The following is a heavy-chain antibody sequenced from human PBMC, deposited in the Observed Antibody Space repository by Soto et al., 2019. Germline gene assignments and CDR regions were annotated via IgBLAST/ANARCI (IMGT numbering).Heavy chain of an antibody. CDR2: IIPILGIA. CDR3: AGQAVAGSYSFDI. J-gene: IGHJ3*02. D-gene: IGHD6-19*01. V-gene: IGHV1-69*02. CDR1: GGTFSSYT. Sequence: QVQLVQSGAEVKKPGSSVKVSCKASGGTFSSYTISWVRQAPGQGLEWMGRIIPILGIANYAQKFQGRVTITADKSTSTASMKLSSLRSEDTAVYYCAGQAVAGSYSFDIWGQGTMVTVSS.